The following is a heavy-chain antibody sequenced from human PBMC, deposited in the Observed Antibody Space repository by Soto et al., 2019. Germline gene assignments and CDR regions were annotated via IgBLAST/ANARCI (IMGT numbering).Heavy chain of an antibody. Sequence: VHLVESGGGLVQPGGSLRLSCAASGFNFTNHWMHWVRQAPGKGLVWVSRITSGGKSKAYAESVKGRFAISRDNAKNTVYLQMNGLTVEDTAVYYCARESGDWPLNWFDPWGQGTLVTVSS. CDR3: ARESGDWPLNWFDP. CDR1: GFNFTNHW. D-gene: IGHD2-21*02. V-gene: IGHV3-74*01. CDR2: ITSGGKSK. J-gene: IGHJ5*02.